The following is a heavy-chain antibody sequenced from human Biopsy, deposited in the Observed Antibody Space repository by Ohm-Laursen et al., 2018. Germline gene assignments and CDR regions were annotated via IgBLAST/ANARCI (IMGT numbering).Heavy chain of an antibody. CDR2: IYYSGGT. CDR1: GGSFNGHY. D-gene: IGHD1-26*01. Sequence: PSETLSLTCTVSGGSFNGHYWSWIRLAPGKGLEWIGYIYYSGGTKYNPSLASRVTFSVDMSKSQLSLKLYSVTAADTAVYYCARVEAGTYDALDIWGQGALVAVSA. V-gene: IGHV4-59*11. J-gene: IGHJ3*02. CDR3: ARVEAGTYDALDI.